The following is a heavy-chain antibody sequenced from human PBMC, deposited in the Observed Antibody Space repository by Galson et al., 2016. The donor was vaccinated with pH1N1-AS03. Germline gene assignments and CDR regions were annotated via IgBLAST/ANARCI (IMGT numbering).Heavy chain of an antibody. J-gene: IGHJ3*02. Sequence: SLRLSCAASGFIFNNHWMHWVRQPPGEGLVWVSRIDNDGRNTDYADSVKGRFIISRDNAKNTLYLEMNSLRVEDTSVYYCARDGMSGESCDIWGQGTMVTVSP. CDR2: IDNDGRNT. CDR3: ARDGMSGESCDI. D-gene: IGHD3-10*01. CDR1: GFIFNNHW. V-gene: IGHV3-74*01.